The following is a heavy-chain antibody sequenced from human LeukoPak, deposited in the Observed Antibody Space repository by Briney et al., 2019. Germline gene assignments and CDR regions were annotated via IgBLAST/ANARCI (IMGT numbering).Heavy chain of an antibody. Sequence: ASVKVSCKASGYTFTSYYMHWVRQAPGQGLEWMGIINPSGGSTSYAQKFQGRVTITRNTSVSTAYMELSSLRSDDTAVYYCARGIAARPPRCYYYYMDVWGKGTTVTVSS. CDR1: GYTFTSYY. D-gene: IGHD6-6*01. CDR2: INPSGGST. J-gene: IGHJ6*03. CDR3: ARGIAARPPRCYYYYMDV. V-gene: IGHV1-46*01.